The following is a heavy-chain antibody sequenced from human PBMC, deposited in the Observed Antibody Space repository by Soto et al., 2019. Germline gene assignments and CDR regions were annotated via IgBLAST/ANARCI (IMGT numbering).Heavy chain of an antibody. J-gene: IGHJ6*02. Sequence: PSETLSLTCTVSGGSISDSNDHWGWIRQSPGQGLEWIGSFHNSGSTNYNPPFKSRVTISVDTSKNQFSLKLSSVTAADTAVYYCAREREVRGVRHYYYGMDVWGQGTTVTVSS. CDR3: AREREVRGVRHYYYGMDV. CDR1: GGSISDSNDH. CDR2: FHNSGST. V-gene: IGHV4-39*02. D-gene: IGHD3-10*01.